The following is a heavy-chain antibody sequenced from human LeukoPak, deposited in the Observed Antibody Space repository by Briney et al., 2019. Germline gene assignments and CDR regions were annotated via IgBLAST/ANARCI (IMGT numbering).Heavy chain of an antibody. CDR2: IIPIFGTA. D-gene: IGHD4-17*01. CDR1: GGTFSSYA. J-gene: IGHJ4*02. V-gene: IGHV1-69*05. Sequence: SVKVSCKASGGTFSSYAISWVRQAPGQGLEWMGRIIPIFGTANYAQKFQGRVTITTDESTSTAYMELSSLRSEDTAVYYCACGNKYGDYVPGDYWGQGTLVTVSS. CDR3: ACGNKYGDYVPGDY.